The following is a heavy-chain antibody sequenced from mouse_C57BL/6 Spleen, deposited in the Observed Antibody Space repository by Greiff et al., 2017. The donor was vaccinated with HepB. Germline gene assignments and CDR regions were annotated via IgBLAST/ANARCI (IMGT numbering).Heavy chain of an antibody. D-gene: IGHD1-1*01. CDR1: GYTFTSYW. J-gene: IGHJ3*01. V-gene: IGHV1-69*01. CDR3: ARGDGSSYPWFAY. CDR2: IDPSDSYT. Sequence: VQLQQSGAELVMPGASVKLSCKASGYTFTSYWMHWVKQRPGQGLEWIGEIDPSDSYTNYNQKFKGKSTLTVDKSSSTAYMQLSSLTSEDSAVYYCARGDGSSYPWFAYWGQGTLVTVSA.